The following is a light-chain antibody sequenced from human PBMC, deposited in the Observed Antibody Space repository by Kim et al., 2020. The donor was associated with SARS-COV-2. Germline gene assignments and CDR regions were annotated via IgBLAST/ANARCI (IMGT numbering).Light chain of an antibody. V-gene: IGKV3-11*01. J-gene: IGKJ4*01. CDR2: DAS. CDR1: QGVSSY. CDR3: QQRSNWPQLT. Sequence: LSPGKRATLSGRASQGVSSYLAWYQQKPGQAPRLLIYDASNRATGIPARFSGSGSGTDFTLTISSLEPEDFAVYYCQQRSNWPQLTFGGGTKVDIK.